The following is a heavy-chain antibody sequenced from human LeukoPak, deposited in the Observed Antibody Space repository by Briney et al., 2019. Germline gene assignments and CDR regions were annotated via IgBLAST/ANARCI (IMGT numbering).Heavy chain of an antibody. J-gene: IGHJ4*02. CDR2: TSGSGGSA. Sequence: TGGSLRLSCTASAFTFSSYAMSWVRQAPGKGLEWVSATSGSGGSAYYADSVKGRFTISRDNSKNTLYLQMNSLRAEDTAVYYCAKEPTKTAAVTHFDYWGQGTLVTVSS. V-gene: IGHV3-23*01. CDR1: AFTFSSYA. D-gene: IGHD4-23*01. CDR3: AKEPTKTAAVTHFDY.